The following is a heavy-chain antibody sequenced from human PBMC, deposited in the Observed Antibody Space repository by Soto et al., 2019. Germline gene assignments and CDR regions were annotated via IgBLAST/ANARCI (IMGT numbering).Heavy chain of an antibody. D-gene: IGHD3-3*01. Sequence: QVPLVESGGGVVQPGRSLRLSCAASGFTFSSYGMHWVRQAPGKGLEWVAVIWYDGSNKYYADSVKGRFTISRDNSKNTLYLQMNSLRAEDTAVYYCATEIRFLEWLLLFDWGQGTLVTVSS. CDR2: IWYDGSNK. V-gene: IGHV3-33*01. J-gene: IGHJ4*02. CDR3: ATEIRFLEWLLLFD. CDR1: GFTFSSYG.